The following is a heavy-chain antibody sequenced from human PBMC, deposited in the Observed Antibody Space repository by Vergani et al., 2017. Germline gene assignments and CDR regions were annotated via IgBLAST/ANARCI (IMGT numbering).Heavy chain of an antibody. J-gene: IGHJ4*02. CDR1: GFTFSSYA. Sequence: EVQLLESGGGLVQPGGSLRLSCAASGFTFSSYAMSWVRQAPGKGLEWVSAISGSGGSTYYADSVKGRFTISRDNSKNTLYLQMNSLRAEDTAVYYCAKGAAQITIFGVVTYAIDYWGQGTLVTVSS. D-gene: IGHD3-3*01. V-gene: IGHV3-23*01. CDR3: AKGAAQITIFGVVTYAIDY. CDR2: ISGSGGST.